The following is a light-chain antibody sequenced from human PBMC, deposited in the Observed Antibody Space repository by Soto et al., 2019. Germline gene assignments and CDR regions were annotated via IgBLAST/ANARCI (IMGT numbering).Light chain of an antibody. J-gene: IGKJ3*01. CDR1: QDIRTS. CDR3: QHYDNLPPFT. V-gene: IGKV1-33*01. CDR2: GAS. Sequence: DIQMNQSPSSLSASVGARVSITCQASQDIRTSLSWFQQKPGRAPKLLIYGASYLETGVPSRFRGSGSGTDFTFTISSLQPEDTATYYGQHYDNLPPFTFGPGTKVDI.